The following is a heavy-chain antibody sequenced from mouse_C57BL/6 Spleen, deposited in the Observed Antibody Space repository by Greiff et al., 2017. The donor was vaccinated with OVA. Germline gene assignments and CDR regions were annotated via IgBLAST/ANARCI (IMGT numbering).Heavy chain of an antibody. J-gene: IGHJ4*01. V-gene: IGHV1-50*01. CDR1: GYTFTSYW. CDR2: IDPSDSYT. Sequence: VQLQQPGAELVKPGASVKLSCKASGYTFTSYWMQWVKQRPGQGLEWIGEIDPSDSYTNYNQKFKGKATLTVDTSSSTAYMQLSSLTSEDSAVYYGASRNYYGSSYDAMDYWGQGTSVTVSS. CDR3: ASRNYYGSSYDAMDY. D-gene: IGHD1-1*01.